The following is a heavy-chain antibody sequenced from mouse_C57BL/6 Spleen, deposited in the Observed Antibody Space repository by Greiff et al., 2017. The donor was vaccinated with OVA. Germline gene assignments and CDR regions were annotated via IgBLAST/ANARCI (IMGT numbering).Heavy chain of an antibody. V-gene: IGHV1-64*01. CDR3: ARGDSSWFAY. D-gene: IGHD2-13*01. Sequence: QVHVKQPGAELVKPGASVKLSCKASGYTFTSYWMHWVKQRPGQGLEWIGMIHPNSGSTNYNEKCKSKATLTVDKSSSTAYMQLSSLTSEDSAVYYCARGDSSWFAYWGQGTLVTVSA. J-gene: IGHJ3*01. CDR1: GYTFTSYW. CDR2: IHPNSGST.